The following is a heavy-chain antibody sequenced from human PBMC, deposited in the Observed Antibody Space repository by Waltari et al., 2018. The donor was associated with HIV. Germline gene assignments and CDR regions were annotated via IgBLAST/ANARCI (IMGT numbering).Heavy chain of an antibody. D-gene: IGHD2-15*01. CDR1: GFHLTNAW. CDR2: IKSEDDGGTT. CDR3: TSTGGGITDY. V-gene: IGHV3-15*01. J-gene: IGHJ4*02. Sequence: EVQLVESGGGLVKPGESLRLSCAASGFHLTNAWMSWVRQAPGKGLEWVGRIKSEDDGGTTDYAAPVKGRFTISRDDSKNALYLQMNSLKTEDTALYYCTSTGGGITDYWGQGTLVTVSS.